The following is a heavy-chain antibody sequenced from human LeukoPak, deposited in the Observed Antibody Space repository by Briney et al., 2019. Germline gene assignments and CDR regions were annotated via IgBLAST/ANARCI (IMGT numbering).Heavy chain of an antibody. CDR3: ARNIYGMDV. Sequence: GESLKISCQASGYSFTDYWITWVRQMPGKGLEWMGKIDPSDSHINYSPSSQGHVTISVDKSISTGYLQWSSLKASDTAMYYCARNIYGMDVWGKGTTVIVSS. V-gene: IGHV5-10-1*01. CDR1: GYSFTDYW. J-gene: IGHJ6*04. CDR2: IDPSDSHI.